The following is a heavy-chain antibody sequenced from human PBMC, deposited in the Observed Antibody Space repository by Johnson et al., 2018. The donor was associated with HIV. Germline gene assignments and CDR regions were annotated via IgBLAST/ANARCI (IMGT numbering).Heavy chain of an antibody. J-gene: IGHJ3*02. D-gene: IGHD1-26*01. CDR1: GFTFSSYA. V-gene: IGHV3-30*04. Sequence: QVHLVESGGGVVRPGRSLRLSCAASGFTFSSYAMHWVRQAPGKGLEWVAVISYDGSNKYYADSVKGRFTISRDNSKNTLYLQMNSLRAEDTAVYYCARVATHAFDIWGQGTMVTVSS. CDR2: ISYDGSNK. CDR3: ARVATHAFDI.